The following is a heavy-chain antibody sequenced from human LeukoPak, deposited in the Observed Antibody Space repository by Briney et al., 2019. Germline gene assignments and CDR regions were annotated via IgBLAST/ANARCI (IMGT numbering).Heavy chain of an antibody. CDR1: GGSFSGYY. D-gene: IGHD1-1*01. V-gene: IGHV4-34*01. Sequence: PSETLSLTCAVYGGSFSGYYWGWIRQPPGKGLEWIGFIYYSGTTYYKPSLKSRVTISGDTSKNQFSLKLNSVTAADTAVYYCARRGVKTTRFDYWGQGILVTVSS. CDR3: ARRGVKTTRFDY. J-gene: IGHJ4*02. CDR2: IYYSGTT.